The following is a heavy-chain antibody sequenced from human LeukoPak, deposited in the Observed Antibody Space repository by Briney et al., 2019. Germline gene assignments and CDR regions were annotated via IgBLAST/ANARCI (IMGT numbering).Heavy chain of an antibody. CDR3: AKGGCSSTSCYGEVYYYYMDV. Sequence: GGSLRLSCAASGFTFSSYGMHWVPQAPGKGLEWVAVIWYDGSNKYYADSVKGRFTISRDNSKNTLYLQMNSLRAEDTAVYYCAKGGCSSTSCYGEVYYYYMDVWGKGTTVTVSS. V-gene: IGHV3-33*06. CDR1: GFTFSSYG. D-gene: IGHD2-2*01. J-gene: IGHJ6*03. CDR2: IWYDGSNK.